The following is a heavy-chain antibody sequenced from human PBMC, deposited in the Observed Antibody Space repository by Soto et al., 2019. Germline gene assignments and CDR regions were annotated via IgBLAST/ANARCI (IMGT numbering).Heavy chain of an antibody. Sequence: SVKVSCKASGGTFSSYAISWVRQAPGQELEWMGGIIPIFGTANYAQKLQGRVTITADESTSTAYMELSSQRSEDTAVYSCAREECSGGSCYRLNDWGQGTLVTVSS. CDR2: IIPIFGTA. J-gene: IGHJ4*02. CDR3: AREECSGGSCYRLND. CDR1: GGTFSSYA. V-gene: IGHV1-69*13. D-gene: IGHD2-15*01.